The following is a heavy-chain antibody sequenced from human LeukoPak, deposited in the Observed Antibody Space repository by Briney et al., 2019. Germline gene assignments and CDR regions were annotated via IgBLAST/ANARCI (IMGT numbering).Heavy chain of an antibody. J-gene: IGHJ6*02. CDR3: AGEFSNSPASMDV. D-gene: IGHD3-3*01. V-gene: IGHV3-21*01. CDR2: ISSSGGYV. Sequence: GGSLRLTCAASGFTVSTWPMSWVRQAPGKGLEWVSYISSSGGYVDYADSVRGRFTISRDNAKNSLFLQMNSLRAEDTAVYYCAGEFSNSPASMDVWGQGTTVTVSS. CDR1: GFTVSTWP.